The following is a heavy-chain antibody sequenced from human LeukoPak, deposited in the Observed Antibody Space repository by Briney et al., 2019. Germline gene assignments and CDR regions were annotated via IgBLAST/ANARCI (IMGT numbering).Heavy chain of an antibody. CDR1: GYTFTGYY. J-gene: IGHJ5*02. CDR3: ARDNSSWYEAPQYNWFDP. Sequence: GASVKVSCKASGYTFTGYYMHWVRQAPGQGLEWMGWINPNSGGTNYAQKFQGRVTMTRDTSISTAYMELSRLRSDDTAVYYCARDNSSWYEAPQYNWFDPWGQGTLVTVSS. V-gene: IGHV1-2*02. CDR2: INPNSGGT. D-gene: IGHD6-13*01.